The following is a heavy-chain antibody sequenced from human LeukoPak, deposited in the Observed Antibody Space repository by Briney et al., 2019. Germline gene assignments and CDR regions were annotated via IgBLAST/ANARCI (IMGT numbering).Heavy chain of an antibody. V-gene: IGHV3-21*01. D-gene: IGHD5-24*01. CDR1: RFTFSSYS. Sequence: GGSLRLSCAASRFTFSSYSMSWVRQAPGKWLEWVSSISSGSGYIYYADSVKGRFTISRDNAKNSLYLQMNSLRAEDTAVYYCARDYQLGRAWFDPWGQGTLVTVSS. J-gene: IGHJ5*02. CDR3: ARDYQLGRAWFDP. CDR2: ISSGSGYI.